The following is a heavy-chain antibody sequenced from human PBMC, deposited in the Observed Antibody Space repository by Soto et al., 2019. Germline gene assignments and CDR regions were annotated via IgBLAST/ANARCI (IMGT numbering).Heavy chain of an antibody. CDR3: ARGVRRYARGWYFDL. J-gene: IGHJ2*01. CDR2: INHSGST. D-gene: IGHD1-1*01. CDR1: GGSFSGYY. V-gene: IGHV4-34*01. Sequence: QVQLQQWGAGLLKPSETLSLTCAVSGGSFSGYYWRWIRQPPGKGLEWIGEINHSGSTNYSPSLKSRHTISVDTSKNQFSLKLSSVTAADTGVYYCARGVRRYARGWYFDLWGRGTLVTVSS.